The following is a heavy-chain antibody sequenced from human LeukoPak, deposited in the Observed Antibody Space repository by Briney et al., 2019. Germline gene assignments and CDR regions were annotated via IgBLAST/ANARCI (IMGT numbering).Heavy chain of an antibody. J-gene: IGHJ4*02. CDR3: AKDAESPYDY. V-gene: IGHV3-30*18. CDR1: GFTFSSYG. Sequence: PGRSLRLSRAASGFTFSSYGMHWVRQAPGKGLGWVAVISYDGSNKYYADSVKGRFTISRDNSKNTLYLQMNSLRAEDTAVYYCAKDAESPYDYWGQGTGVTVSS. D-gene: IGHD1-14*01. CDR2: ISYDGSNK.